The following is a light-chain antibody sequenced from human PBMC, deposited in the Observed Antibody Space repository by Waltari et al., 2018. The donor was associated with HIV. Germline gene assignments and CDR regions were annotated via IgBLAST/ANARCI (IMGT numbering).Light chain of an antibody. CDR3: AAWDDNLSAVV. J-gene: IGLJ2*01. CDR1: SSNIGANW. Sequence: QSVLTQPPSTSGTPGQRVTISCSGSSSNIGANWVCGFQQLPGTAPKLLIYRNNQRPSGVPDRYSASKSGTSASLAISDLRADDEADYYCAAWDDNLSAVVFGGRTKLSVL. CDR2: RNN. V-gene: IGLV1-47*01.